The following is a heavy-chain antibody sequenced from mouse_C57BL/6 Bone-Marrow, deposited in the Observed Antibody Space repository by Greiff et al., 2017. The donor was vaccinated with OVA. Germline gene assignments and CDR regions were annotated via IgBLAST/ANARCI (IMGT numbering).Heavy chain of an antibody. V-gene: IGHV5-4*03. CDR2: ISDGGSYT. CDR1: GFTFSSYA. J-gene: IGHJ1*03. Sequence: EVKLMESGGGLVKPGGSLKLSCAASGFTFSSYAMSWVRQTPEKRLEWVATISDGGSYTYYPDNVKGRFTISRDNAKNNLYLQMSHLKSEDTAMYYCARALYYYGSSNFDVWGTGTTVTVSS. CDR3: ARALYYYGSSNFDV. D-gene: IGHD1-1*01.